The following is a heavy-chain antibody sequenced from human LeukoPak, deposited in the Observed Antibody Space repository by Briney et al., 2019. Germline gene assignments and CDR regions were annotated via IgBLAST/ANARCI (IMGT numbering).Heavy chain of an antibody. CDR3: ARLSPRIAAAGPKA. J-gene: IGHJ5*02. CDR1: GFTFNNYA. CDR2: ISGDGVSP. V-gene: IGHV3-23*01. Sequence: GGSLRLSCAASGFTFNNYALTWVRQTPGKGLECVSAISGDGVSPYYADSVRGRFTISRDNSKNTLYLQMNSLRAEDTAVCYCARLSPRIAAAGPKAWGQGTLVTVSS. D-gene: IGHD6-25*01.